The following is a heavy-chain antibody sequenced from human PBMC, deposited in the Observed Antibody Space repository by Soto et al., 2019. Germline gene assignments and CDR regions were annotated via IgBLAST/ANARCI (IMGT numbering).Heavy chain of an antibody. CDR1: GGSISSYY. CDR2: IYYSGNS. Sequence: PSETLSLTCTVSGGSISSYYWSWIRQPPGKGLEWIGYIYYSGNSNYNPSLKSRVTISVETSKNQFSLKLSYVTAADTAMYYCARAIEDGYHLGWLDHCGPGTMVTVSS. D-gene: IGHD5-12*01. CDR3: ARAIEDGYHLGWLDH. J-gene: IGHJ5*02. V-gene: IGHV4-59*01.